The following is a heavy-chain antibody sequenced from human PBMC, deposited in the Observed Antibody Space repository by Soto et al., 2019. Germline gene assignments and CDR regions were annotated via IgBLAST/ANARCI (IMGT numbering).Heavy chain of an antibody. Sequence: PGESLNISCEGSGYSFTTYWIGWVRQMPGKGLEWMGSIYPGDSDTRYSPSFQGQVTISADRSISTAYLQWNSLKASDTAMYFCARNKGYCSSTSCYGMDGCGPGTTVTVSS. V-gene: IGHV5-51*01. CDR1: GYSFTTYW. CDR3: ARNKGYCSSTSCYGMDG. J-gene: IGHJ6*02. CDR2: IYPGDSDT. D-gene: IGHD2-2*01.